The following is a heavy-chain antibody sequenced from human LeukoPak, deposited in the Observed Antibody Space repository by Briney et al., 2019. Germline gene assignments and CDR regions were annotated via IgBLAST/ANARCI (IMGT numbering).Heavy chain of an antibody. J-gene: IGHJ4*02. V-gene: IGHV3-7*01. CDR3: ARYFDNTGYSWRRFDY. Sequence: GGSLRLSCAASGFTFSNFWMTWVRQAPGKGPEWVATIRQDGGDKWYVDSVKGRYTISRDNAKNSLYLQMNSLRAEDTAVYYCARYFDNTGYSWRRFDYWGQGALVTVSS. D-gene: IGHD3-22*01. CDR1: GFTFSNFW. CDR2: IRQDGGDK.